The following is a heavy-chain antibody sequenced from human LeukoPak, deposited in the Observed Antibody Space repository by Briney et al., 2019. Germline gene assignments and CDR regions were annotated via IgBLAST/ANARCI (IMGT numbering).Heavy chain of an antibody. CDR2: INHSGST. Sequence: PSETLSLTCAVYSGSFSGNYWSWIRQPPGKGLEWIGEINHSGSTNYYRSDKSPVTISVETSRNQYSLKLSPVTGAYTAVYERARGGLGYGDQRPYSFDSWGQGTLVTVSS. V-gene: IGHV4-34*01. CDR3: ARGGLGYGDQRPYSFDS. CDR1: SGSFSGNY. D-gene: IGHD4-17*01. J-gene: IGHJ4*02.